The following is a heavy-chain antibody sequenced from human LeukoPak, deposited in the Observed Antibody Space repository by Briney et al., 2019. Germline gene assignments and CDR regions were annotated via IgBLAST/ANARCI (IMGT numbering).Heavy chain of an antibody. Sequence: SEALSLTCTESGGSISSDDYYWNWIRQPAGRGLEWIGRIYITGNTMYNPSLESRVRMSIDTSKSQVSLTVKSVTAADTAVYYCARGGTLFTFFDSWGQGTLVTVSS. CDR2: IYITGNT. V-gene: IGHV4-61*02. CDR1: GGSISSDDYY. CDR3: ARGGTLFTFFDS. J-gene: IGHJ4*02.